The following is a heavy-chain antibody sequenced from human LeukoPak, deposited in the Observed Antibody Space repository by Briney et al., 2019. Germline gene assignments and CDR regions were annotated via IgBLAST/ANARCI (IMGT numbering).Heavy chain of an antibody. D-gene: IGHD2-2*01. V-gene: IGHV3-23*01. Sequence: PGGSLRLSCETSGFTFSDYAMHWVRQAPGKGLQWVSAISGDGGRTYYVDSVKGRFTISRDNSKNTLYLQMNSLRAEDTAVYYCASQPAADRYWGQGTLVTVSS. CDR1: GFTFSDYA. J-gene: IGHJ4*02. CDR3: ASQPAADRY. CDR2: ISGDGGRT.